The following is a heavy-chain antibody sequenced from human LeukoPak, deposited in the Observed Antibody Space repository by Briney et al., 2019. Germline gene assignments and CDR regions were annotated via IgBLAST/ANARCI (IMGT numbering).Heavy chain of an antibody. D-gene: IGHD1-1*01. CDR3: ARRYNYVFDY. Sequence: SETLSPTCTVSGGSISSHDWSWIRQPPGKGLEYIGYIHYSGITNYNPSLMSRVTISVDTSKNQISLKLSSVTAADTAVYYCARRYNYVFDYWGQGTLVTVSS. CDR1: GGSISSHD. CDR2: IHYSGIT. V-gene: IGHV4-59*11. J-gene: IGHJ4*02.